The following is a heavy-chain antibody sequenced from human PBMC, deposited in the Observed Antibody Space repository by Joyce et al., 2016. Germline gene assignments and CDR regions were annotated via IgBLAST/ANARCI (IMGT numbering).Heavy chain of an antibody. J-gene: IGHJ3*01. CDR1: GDSINNGDYY. CDR3: ARDFSMIIDVFEL. CDR2: LYEATTT. V-gene: IGHV4-39*07. Sequence: QVQLQESGPGLVKPSETLSLTCTVSGDSINNGDYYWAWLRQPPGKGLEWIGSLYEATTTYYNPSLKSRMFMSVDTSKNQFSLKVDSVTAADTAVYYCARDFSMIIDVFELWGLGTLVTVSS. D-gene: IGHD3-22*01.